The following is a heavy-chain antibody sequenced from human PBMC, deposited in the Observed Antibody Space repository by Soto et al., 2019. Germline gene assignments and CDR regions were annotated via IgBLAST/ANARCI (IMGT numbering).Heavy chain of an antibody. V-gene: IGHV1-18*04. CDR1: GYTFTSYG. CDR3: GRCRTDSYAMDV. Sequence: ASVKVSCKASGYTFTSYGISWVRQAPGQGLEWMGWISAYNGNTNYAQKLQGRVTMTTDTSTSTAYLELRSLRSDDTAMYYCGRCRTDSYAMDVWGQGTTVTVSS. D-gene: IGHD1-1*01. CDR2: ISAYNGNT. J-gene: IGHJ6*02.